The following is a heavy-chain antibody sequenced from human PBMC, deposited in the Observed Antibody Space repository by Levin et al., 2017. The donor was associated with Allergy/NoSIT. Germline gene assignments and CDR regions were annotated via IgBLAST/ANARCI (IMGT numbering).Heavy chain of an antibody. Sequence: SETLSLTCTVSGGSISSYYWSWIRQPPGKGLEWIGYIKYSGSTNYSPSLKSRVPISLDTSQNQFSLRLSSVTAADTAVYYCERHRDAYDSFDYWGQGTLVTVSS. D-gene: IGHD5-24*01. CDR1: GGSISSYY. CDR3: ERHRDAYDSFDY. V-gene: IGHV4-59*08. CDR2: IKYSGST. J-gene: IGHJ4*02.